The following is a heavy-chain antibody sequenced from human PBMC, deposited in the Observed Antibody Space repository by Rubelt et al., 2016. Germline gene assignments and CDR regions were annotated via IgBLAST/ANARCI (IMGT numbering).Heavy chain of an antibody. D-gene: IGHD3-22*01. Sequence: QVQLQESGPGLVKPSETLSLTCTVSGGSISSSSYYWGWIRQPPGKGLEWIGSIYYSGSTYYNPSLKSRVTISVDTSKNQFSLKLSSVTAADTAVYYCARGLDSSGAFDIWGQGTMVTVSS. CDR1: GGSISSSSYY. V-gene: IGHV4-39*07. CDR3: ARGLDSSGAFDI. J-gene: IGHJ3*02. CDR2: IYYSGST.